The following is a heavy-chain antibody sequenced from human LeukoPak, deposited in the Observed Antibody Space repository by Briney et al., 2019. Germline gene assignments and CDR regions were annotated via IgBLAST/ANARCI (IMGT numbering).Heavy chain of an antibody. CDR2: ISGSGGST. Sequence: PGGSLRLSCAASGFTFSSYAMRWVRQAPGKGLEWVSAISGSGGSTYYADSVKGRFTISRDNSKNTLYLQMNSLRAEDTAVYYCAKTSAAAGTIYYGMDVWGQGTTVTVSS. J-gene: IGHJ6*02. CDR1: GFTFSSYA. D-gene: IGHD6-13*01. V-gene: IGHV3-23*01. CDR3: AKTSAAAGTIYYGMDV.